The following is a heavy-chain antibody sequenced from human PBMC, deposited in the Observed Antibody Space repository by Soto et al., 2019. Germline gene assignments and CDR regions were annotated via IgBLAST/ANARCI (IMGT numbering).Heavy chain of an antibody. CDR1: GFIFSSYA. CDR2: MSGRGGSS. J-gene: IGHJ4*02. D-gene: IGHD3-3*01. CDR3: AKGPIFGVENIYDY. V-gene: IGHV3-23*01. Sequence: EVQLLESGGRFVEPGESLRLSCAASGFIFSSYAMSWVRQAPGKGLEWVSGMSGRGGSSYYTDSGKGRFTISRDTSKKTLYLQMNSLRVEDTALYYCAKGPIFGVENIYDYWGQGTLVTVSS.